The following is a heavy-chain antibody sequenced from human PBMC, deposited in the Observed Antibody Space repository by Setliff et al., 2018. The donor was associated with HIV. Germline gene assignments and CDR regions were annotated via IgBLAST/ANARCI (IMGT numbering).Heavy chain of an antibody. CDR2: IYYSGST. V-gene: IGHV4-61*08. D-gene: IGHD2-15*01. J-gene: IGHJ2*01. CDR1: GGSISSGDYY. CDR3: ARDQTDGGNGEWRFRPRDYWYFDL. Sequence: SSETLSLTCTVSGGSISSGDYYWSWIRQPPGKGLEWIGYIYYSGSTNYNPSLKSRVTISVDTSKNQFSLKLSSVTAADTAAYYCARDQTDGGNGEWRFRPRDYWYFDLWGRGTLVTVSS.